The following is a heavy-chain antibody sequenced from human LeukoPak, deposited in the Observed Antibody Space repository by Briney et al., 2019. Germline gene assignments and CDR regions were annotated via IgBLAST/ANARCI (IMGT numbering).Heavy chain of an antibody. CDR3: ANEGLPYLTYRNGWSNYYFDY. CDR1: GYTFTGYY. Sequence: GASVKVSCKASGYTFTGYYMHWVRQAPGQGLEWMGWINPNSGGTNYAQKFQGRVTMTRDTSISTAYMELRRLRSDDTAVYYCANEGLPYLTYRNGWSNYYFDYWGQGTLVTVSS. J-gene: IGHJ4*02. D-gene: IGHD6-13*01. V-gene: IGHV1-2*02. CDR2: INPNSGGT.